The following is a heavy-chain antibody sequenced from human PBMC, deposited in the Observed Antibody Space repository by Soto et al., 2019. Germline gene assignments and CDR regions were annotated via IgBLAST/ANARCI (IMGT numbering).Heavy chain of an antibody. V-gene: IGHV3-74*01. CDR1: GFTFSSYW. CDR3: ARGINGYYAFDV. Sequence: PGGSLRLSCAASGFTFSSYWMHWVRQVPGKGLVWVARIKRDGSSTNYADSVKGRFTISRDNAQNTLFLQINSLTAEDTAVYYCARGINGYYAFDVWGQGTMVTVSS. J-gene: IGHJ3*01. CDR2: IKRDGSST. D-gene: IGHD5-18*01.